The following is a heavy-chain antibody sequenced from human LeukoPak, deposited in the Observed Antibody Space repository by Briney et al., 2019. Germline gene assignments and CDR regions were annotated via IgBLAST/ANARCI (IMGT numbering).Heavy chain of an antibody. V-gene: IGHV4-39*07. D-gene: IGHD3-9*01. CDR3: ARGPYDILTGYQIDY. Sequence: SETLSLTCTVSGGSISSSSYYWGWIRQPPGKGLEWIGSIYYSGSTYYNPSLKSRVTMSVDTSKNQFSLKLSSVTAADTAVYYCARGPYDILTGYQIDYWGQGTLVTVSS. J-gene: IGHJ4*02. CDR2: IYYSGST. CDR1: GGSISSSSYY.